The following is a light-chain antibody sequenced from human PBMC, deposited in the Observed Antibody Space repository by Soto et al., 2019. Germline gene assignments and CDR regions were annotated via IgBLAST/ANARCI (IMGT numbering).Light chain of an antibody. V-gene: IGKV3-11*01. CDR1: QSVSSSY. J-gene: IGKJ3*01. CDR2: DAS. CDR3: QQRHSWPPIFT. Sequence: EIVLTQSPGTLSLSPGERASLSCRASQSVSSSYLAWYQQKPGQAPRLLIYDASNRATGIPARFSGSGSGTDFTLTISSLEPEDFAVYYCQQRHSWPPIFTFGPGTKLDIK.